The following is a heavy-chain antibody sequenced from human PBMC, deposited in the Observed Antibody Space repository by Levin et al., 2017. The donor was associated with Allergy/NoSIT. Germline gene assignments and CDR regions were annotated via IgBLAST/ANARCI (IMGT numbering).Heavy chain of an antibody. CDR3: ATEKYDILTGRKLGDAFDI. Sequence: GASVKVSCKVSGYTLTELSMHWVRQAPGKGLEWMGGFDPEDGETIYAQKFQGRVTMTEDTSTDTAYMELSSLRSEDTAVYYCATEKYDILTGRKLGDAFDIWGQGTMVTVSS. V-gene: IGHV1-24*01. J-gene: IGHJ3*02. CDR1: GYTLTELS. D-gene: IGHD3-9*01. CDR2: FDPEDGET.